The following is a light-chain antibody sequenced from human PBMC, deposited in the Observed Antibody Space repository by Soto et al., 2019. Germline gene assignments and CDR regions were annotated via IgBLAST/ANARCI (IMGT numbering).Light chain of an antibody. CDR1: RSDVGAYNY. Sequence: LTHLASVYRAALGSLAISYTRTRSDVGAYNYVSWYQPHPGKAPKLMIYDVSNRPSGVSDRFSGSKSGNTASLTISGLQAEDEADYYCSSYTTSDNYVFGSGTKVTVL. V-gene: IGLV2-14*01. CDR2: DVS. CDR3: SSYTTSDNYV. J-gene: IGLJ1*01.